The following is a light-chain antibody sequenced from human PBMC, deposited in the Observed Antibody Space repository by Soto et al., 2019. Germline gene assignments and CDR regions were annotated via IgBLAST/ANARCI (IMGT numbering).Light chain of an antibody. V-gene: IGKV3-15*01. Sequence: EIVLTQSQGTLSLSPGERPTLSCMTGQRSHNSYLAWYQQKPGQAPRLLIYGASTRATDIPATFSGSGSGTEFTLTIRSLQSEDFAVYYGQQYKNWPTVTFGGGTKVDIK. CDR3: QQYKNWPTVT. CDR1: QRSHNSY. J-gene: IGKJ4*01. CDR2: GAS.